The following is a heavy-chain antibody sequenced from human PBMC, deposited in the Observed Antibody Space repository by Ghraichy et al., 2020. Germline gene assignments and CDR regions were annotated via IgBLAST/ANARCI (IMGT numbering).Heavy chain of an antibody. D-gene: IGHD6-19*01. Sequence: SETLSLTCTVSGGSVSSGGYYWSWIRQPPGKGLEWIGYIYYGGSTKYNPSLKSRVTISVDTSKNQFSLKLSSVIAADTAVYYCATSAVAAYYYYGMDVWGQGTTVTVSS. CDR3: ATSAVAAYYYYGMDV. CDR2: IYYGGST. V-gene: IGHV4-61*08. CDR1: GGSVSSGGYY. J-gene: IGHJ6*02.